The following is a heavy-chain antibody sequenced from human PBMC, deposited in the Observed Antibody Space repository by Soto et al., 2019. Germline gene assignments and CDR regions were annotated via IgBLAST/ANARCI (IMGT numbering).Heavy chain of an antibody. CDR3: ARVTIGARTEYFYYYGLDV. D-gene: IGHD6-6*01. V-gene: IGHV1-3*01. J-gene: IGHJ6*02. CDR2: INAGNGNT. CDR1: GYTFTNYA. Sequence: ASVKVSCKASGYTFTNYAIQWVRQAPGQSLEWMGWINAGNGNTKFSQKFQGRVTITRDTSASTAYRELSSLRSEDTATYYCARVTIGARTEYFYYYGLDVWGQGTTVT.